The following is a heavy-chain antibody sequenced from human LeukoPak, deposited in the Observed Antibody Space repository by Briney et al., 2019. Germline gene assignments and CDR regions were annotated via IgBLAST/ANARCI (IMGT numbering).Heavy chain of an antibody. Sequence: SETLSLTCAVYGGSFSGYYWSWIRQPPGKGLEWIGEINHSGSTNYNPSLKSRVTISVDTSKNQFSLKLSSVTAADTAVYYCARRRWLTTGFDYWGQGTLVTVSS. CDR1: GGSFSGYY. CDR3: ARRRWLTTGFDY. CDR2: INHSGST. V-gene: IGHV4-34*01. J-gene: IGHJ4*02. D-gene: IGHD5-24*01.